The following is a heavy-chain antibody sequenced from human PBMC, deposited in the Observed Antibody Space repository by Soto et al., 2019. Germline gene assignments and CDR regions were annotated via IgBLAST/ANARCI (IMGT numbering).Heavy chain of an antibody. CDR1: GGTFSSYA. D-gene: IGHD3-9*01. V-gene: IGHV1-69*13. CDR2: IIPIFGTA. J-gene: IGHJ6*02. Sequence: EASVKVSCKASGGTFSSYAISWVRQAPGQGLEWMGGIIPIFGTANYAQKFQGRVTITADESTSTAYMELSSLRSEDTAVYYCARVSPVLRYFDWLPLNYYYYGMDAWGQGTTVTVSS. CDR3: ARVSPVLRYFDWLPLNYYYYGMDA.